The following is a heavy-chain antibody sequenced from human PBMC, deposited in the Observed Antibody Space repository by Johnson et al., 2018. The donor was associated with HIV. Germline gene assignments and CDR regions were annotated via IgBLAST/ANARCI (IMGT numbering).Heavy chain of an antibody. CDR3: ATDHAEGCGPRTSARPCNAFHI. Sequence: VQLVESGGGLVQPGRSLRLSCAASGFTFDDYAMHWVRQAPGKGLEWVSGISWNGSTGYADSVKGRFTIARDNAKNSLYLQMNSLRAEDTAVYYCATDHAEGCGPRTSARPCNAFHIWGQGTMVTVSS. CDR2: ISWNGST. D-gene: IGHD1-1*01. V-gene: IGHV3-9*01. J-gene: IGHJ3*02. CDR1: GFTFDDYA.